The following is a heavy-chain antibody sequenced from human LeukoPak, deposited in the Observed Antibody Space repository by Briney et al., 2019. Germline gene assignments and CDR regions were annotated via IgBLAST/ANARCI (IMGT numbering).Heavy chain of an antibody. V-gene: IGHV4-59*01. CDR3: ARDGGYSYGPFGY. D-gene: IGHD5-18*01. J-gene: IGHJ4*02. Sequence: SETLSLTCTVSGGSISSDYWSWLRQPPGKGLEWIGYIYYSGSTNYNPSLKSRVTISVDTSKNQFSLKLSSVTAADTAVYYCARDGGYSYGPFGYWGQGTLVTVSS. CDR1: GGSISSDY. CDR2: IYYSGST.